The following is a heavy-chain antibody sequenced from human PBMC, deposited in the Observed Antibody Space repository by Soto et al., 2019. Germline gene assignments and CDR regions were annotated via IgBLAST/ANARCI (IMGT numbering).Heavy chain of an antibody. CDR2: ISAYNGNT. D-gene: IGHD3-3*01. CDR3: ARGSFYYDFWSGYLDY. Sequence: AAVKVSCKASGYTFTSYGIRLLRQAPGQALEWMGWISAYNGNTNYAQKLQGRVTMTTDTSTSTAYMELRSLISDDTAVYYCARGSFYYDFWSGYLDYWGQGTLVTVSS. V-gene: IGHV1-18*04. J-gene: IGHJ4*02. CDR1: GYTFTSYG.